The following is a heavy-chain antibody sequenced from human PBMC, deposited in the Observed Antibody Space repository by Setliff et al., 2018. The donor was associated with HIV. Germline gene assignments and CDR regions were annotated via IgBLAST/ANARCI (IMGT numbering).Heavy chain of an antibody. CDR2: IYSSGTT. Sequence: PSETLSLTCAVSGGSIDSFSYYWGWIRQTPGKELEWIGNIYSSGTTDYNPSLKSRVTMSVDTSNSHFSLKLASVTAADTAVYYCARHYYTDPFDYWGQGTLVTVSS. V-gene: IGHV4-39*02. CDR1: GGSIDSFSYY. CDR3: ARHYYTDPFDY. J-gene: IGHJ4*02. D-gene: IGHD3-22*01.